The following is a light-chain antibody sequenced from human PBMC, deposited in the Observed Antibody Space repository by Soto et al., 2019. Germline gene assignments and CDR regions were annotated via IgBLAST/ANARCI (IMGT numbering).Light chain of an antibody. Sequence: DIQMTQSPSSLSASVGDRVTITCRASQSISSYLNWYQQKPGKAPKLLIYAASSLQSGVPSRFTCSEYGTDFTLNITSVQPEDFASYYCQHSYSTPTFGRGTRVAIK. J-gene: IGKJ5*01. V-gene: IGKV1-39*01. CDR2: AAS. CDR1: QSISSY. CDR3: QHSYSTPT.